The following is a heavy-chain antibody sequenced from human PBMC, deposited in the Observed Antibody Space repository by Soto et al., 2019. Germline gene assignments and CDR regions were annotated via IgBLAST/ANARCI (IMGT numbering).Heavy chain of an antibody. J-gene: IGHJ4*02. V-gene: IGHV4-31*03. Sequence: LSLTCTVSGGSISSGGYYWSWIRQHPGKGLEWIGYIYYSGSTYYNPSLKSRVTISVDTSKNQFSLKLSSVTAADTAVYYCARTNYDSSGSEVDYWGQGTLVTVSS. CDR1: GGSISSGGYY. D-gene: IGHD3-22*01. CDR3: ARTNYDSSGSEVDY. CDR2: IYYSGST.